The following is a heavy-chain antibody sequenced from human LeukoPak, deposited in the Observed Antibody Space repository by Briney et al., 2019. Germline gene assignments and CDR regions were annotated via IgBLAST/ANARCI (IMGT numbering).Heavy chain of an antibody. Sequence: PGGSLRLSCAASGFTFSSYSMNWVRQAPGKGLEWVSSISSSSSYIYYADSVKGRFTISRDNAKNSLYLQMNSLRAEDTAVYYCARDCSSGWYPAGDFDYWGQGTLVTVSS. CDR2: ISSSSSYI. CDR1: GFTFSSYS. D-gene: IGHD6-19*01. CDR3: ARDCSSGWYPAGDFDY. J-gene: IGHJ4*02. V-gene: IGHV3-21*01.